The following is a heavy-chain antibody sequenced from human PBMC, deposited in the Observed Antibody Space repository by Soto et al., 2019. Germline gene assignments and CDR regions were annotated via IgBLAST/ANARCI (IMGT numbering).Heavy chain of an antibody. J-gene: IGHJ1*01. CDR2: INSIFGVS. CDR1: GGTVGTYI. Sequence: QVQLVQSGAEVKKPGSSVKVSCKASGGTVGTYIVSWVRQAPGQGLEWMGEINSIFGVSKYSPKFQGRVTITADESTSTTYMELSSLRSDDTAIYFCARMRNADPRVLPWIGAPWGQGTLVTVSS. CDR3: ARMRNADPRVLPWIGAP. V-gene: IGHV1-69*01. D-gene: IGHD5-12*01.